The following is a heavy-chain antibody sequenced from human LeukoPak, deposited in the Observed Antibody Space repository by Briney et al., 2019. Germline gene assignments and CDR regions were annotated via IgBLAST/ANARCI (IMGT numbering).Heavy chain of an antibody. D-gene: IGHD3-3*01. J-gene: IGHJ4*02. CDR1: GDTFNNYA. Sequence: SVKVSCKASGDTFNNYAISWVRQAPGQGLEWMGRIIPMFGTANYAQKFQGGVTITTDESTSTAYMELSSLRSEDTAVYYCASNLMTIFGVITFNFDYWGQGTLVTVSS. V-gene: IGHV1-69*05. CDR3: ASNLMTIFGVITFNFDY. CDR2: IIPMFGTA.